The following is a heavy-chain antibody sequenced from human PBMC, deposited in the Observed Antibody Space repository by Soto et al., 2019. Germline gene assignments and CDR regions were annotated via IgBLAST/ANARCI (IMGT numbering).Heavy chain of an antibody. D-gene: IGHD3-22*01. CDR2: IIPILGTA. J-gene: IGHJ4*02. V-gene: IGHV1-69*06. CDR1: GGTFSSYA. Sequence: GASVKVSCKASGGTFSSYAINWVRQAPGQGLEWMGGIIPILGTANYAQKFQGRVTITADKSTSKAYLELSSLRSEDTALYYCASVYYYDSSGYFYPYFDYWGQGTLVTVSS. CDR3: ASVYYYDSSGYFYPYFDY.